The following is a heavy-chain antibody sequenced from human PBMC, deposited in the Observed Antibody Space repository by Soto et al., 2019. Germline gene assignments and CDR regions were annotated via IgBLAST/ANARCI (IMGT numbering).Heavy chain of an antibody. V-gene: IGHV1-46*01. CDR1: GYTFTSYY. D-gene: IGHD6-13*01. Sequence: GASVKVSCKASGYTFTSYYIHWVRQAPGQGLEWMGIINPSGGSTSYAQKFQGRVTMTRDTSTSTVYMELSSLRSEDTAVYYCARAPGIAAAGTWSYYYYGMDVWGQGTTVTVSS. CDR3: ARAPGIAAAGTWSYYYYGMDV. J-gene: IGHJ6*02. CDR2: INPSGGST.